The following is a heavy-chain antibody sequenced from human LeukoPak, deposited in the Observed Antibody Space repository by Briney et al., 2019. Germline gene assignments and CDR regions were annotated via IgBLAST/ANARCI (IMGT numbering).Heavy chain of an antibody. Sequence: GGSLRLSCAASGFTFSSYAMSWVRQAPGKGLEWVSAISGSGGSTYYADSVKGRFTISRDNSKNTLYLQMNSLRAEDTAVYYCAKGSSFVVVPAAIGYYMDVWGKGTTVTVSS. V-gene: IGHV3-23*01. D-gene: IGHD2-2*02. CDR1: GFTFSSYA. J-gene: IGHJ6*03. CDR2: ISGSGGST. CDR3: AKGSSFVVVPAAIGYYMDV.